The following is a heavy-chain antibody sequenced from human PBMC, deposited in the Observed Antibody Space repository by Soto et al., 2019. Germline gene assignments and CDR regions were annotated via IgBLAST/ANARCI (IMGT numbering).Heavy chain of an antibody. Sequence: QLHLVQSGAVVKKPGASVTVSCSASGYPVTAYYMHWVRQAPGRGLEGMGGINPATGAAKYTQTFQGRVTMTRDTSTSQVFMELSGLTSEDTAVFYCARGGGVGVAGSAAFDMWGQGTLVTVSS. J-gene: IGHJ3*02. CDR2: INPATGAA. CDR1: GYPVTAYY. V-gene: IGHV1-2*02. D-gene: IGHD3-3*01. CDR3: ARGGGVGVAGSAAFDM.